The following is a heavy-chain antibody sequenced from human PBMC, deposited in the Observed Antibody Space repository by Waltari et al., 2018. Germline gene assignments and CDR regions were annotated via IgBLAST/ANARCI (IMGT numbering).Heavy chain of an antibody. Sequence: QGQLVQSGAELKKPGASVKVSCKTSGYTFTRYGLSWGRQAPGQGLEWVGWIGVYNDKTQYAQNLQGRVTVTTDMSTSTVNMELRSLRSDDTAIYYCARAGGYYYDSRGYHGHPFEIWGQGTLVTVSS. J-gene: IGHJ3*02. CDR1: GYTFTRYG. CDR3: ARAGGYYYDSRGYHGHPFEI. CDR2: IGVYNDKT. D-gene: IGHD3-22*01. V-gene: IGHV1-18*04.